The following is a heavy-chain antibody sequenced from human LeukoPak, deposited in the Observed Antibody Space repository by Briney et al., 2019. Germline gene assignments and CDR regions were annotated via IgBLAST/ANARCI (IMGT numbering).Heavy chain of an antibody. J-gene: IGHJ4*02. CDR1: GFTFSSYG. CDR3: AKAGYSSSWAGDY. V-gene: IGHV3-30*18. D-gene: IGHD6-13*01. CDR2: ISYDGSNK. Sequence: GGSLRLSCAASGFTFSSYGMHWVRQAPGKGLEWVAVISYDGSNKYYADSVKGRFTISRDNSKNTLYLQMNSLRAEDTAVYYCAKAGYSSSWAGDYWGQGTLVTVSS.